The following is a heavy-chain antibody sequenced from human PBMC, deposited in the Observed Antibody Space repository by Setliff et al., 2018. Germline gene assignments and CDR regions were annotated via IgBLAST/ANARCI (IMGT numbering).Heavy chain of an antibody. CDR2: ISSYNDVT. Sequence: ASVKVSCKASGYIFKSYGISWVRQAPGQGLEWMGWISSYNDVTNYAQRFQGRVTMTTDTSKSAAYMDLRGLRSDDTAVYYCAISTSSICSGGSCPNAFDVWGQGTMVTVSS. J-gene: IGHJ3*01. CDR1: GYIFKSYG. V-gene: IGHV1-18*01. D-gene: IGHD2-15*01. CDR3: AISTSSICSGGSCPNAFDV.